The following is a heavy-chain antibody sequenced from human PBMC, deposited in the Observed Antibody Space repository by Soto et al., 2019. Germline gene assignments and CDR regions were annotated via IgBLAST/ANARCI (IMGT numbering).Heavy chain of an antibody. CDR2: INAGNGNT. J-gene: IGHJ6*02. D-gene: IGHD3-10*01. CDR1: GYTFTSYA. CDR3: AREPRPYYYGSGTDYYGMDV. V-gene: IGHV1-3*01. Sequence: QVQLVQSGAEVKKPGASVKVSCKASGYTFTSYAMHWVRQAPGQRLEWMGWINAGNGNTKYSQKFQGRVTITRDTSASTAYMELSSLRSEDTAVYYCAREPRPYYYGSGTDYYGMDVWGQGTTVTVSS.